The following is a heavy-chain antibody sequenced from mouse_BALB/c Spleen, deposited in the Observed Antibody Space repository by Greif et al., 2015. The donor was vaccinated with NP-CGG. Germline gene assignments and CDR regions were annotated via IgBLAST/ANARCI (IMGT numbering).Heavy chain of an antibody. CDR1: GYTFTSYN. D-gene: IGHD2-14*01. V-gene: IGHV1-12*01. Sequence: QVQLQQSGAELVKPGASVKMSCKASGYTFTSYNMHWVKQTPGQGLEWIGAIYPGNGDTSYNQKFKGKATLTADKSSSTAYMQLSSLTSEDSAVYYCAREGTYYRHYFDYWGQGTTLTVSS. J-gene: IGHJ2*01. CDR2: IYPGNGDT. CDR3: AREGTYYRHYFDY.